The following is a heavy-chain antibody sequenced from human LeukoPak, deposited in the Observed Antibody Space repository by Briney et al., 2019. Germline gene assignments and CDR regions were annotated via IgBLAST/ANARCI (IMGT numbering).Heavy chain of an antibody. D-gene: IGHD3-3*01. CDR2: ISSGSNTI. Sequence: GGSLRLSCAASRFTFSTYSMNWVRQAPGKGLEWVSYISSGSNTIYYADSVKGRFTISRDNSKNTLYLQMNSLRAEDTAVYYCARENYYDFWSGYSDYYFDYWGQGTLVTVSS. V-gene: IGHV3-48*01. J-gene: IGHJ4*02. CDR1: RFTFSTYS. CDR3: ARENYYDFWSGYSDYYFDY.